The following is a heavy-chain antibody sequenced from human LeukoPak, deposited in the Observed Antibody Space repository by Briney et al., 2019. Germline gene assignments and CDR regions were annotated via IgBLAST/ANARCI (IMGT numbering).Heavy chain of an antibody. CDR3: ARQTRASYYFDY. D-gene: IGHD2-2*01. CDR1: GYTFTGNY. J-gene: IGHJ4*02. CDR2: INSDSGGT. V-gene: IGHV1-2*02. Sequence: ASLKLSCKASGYTFTGNYMHWVRQAPGQGLEWMGWINSDSGGTNYAQKFQGRVTMTRDTSISTAYMELSRLRSDDTAVYYCARQTRASYYFDYWGQGTLVTVSS.